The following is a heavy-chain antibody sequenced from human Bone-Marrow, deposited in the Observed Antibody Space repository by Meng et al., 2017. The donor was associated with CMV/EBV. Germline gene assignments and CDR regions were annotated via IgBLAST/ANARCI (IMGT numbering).Heavy chain of an antibody. CDR2: ISSSSSYI. Sequence: GESLKISCAASGFTFSSYSMNWVRQAPGKGLEWVSSISSSSSYIYYADSVKGRFTISRDNAKNSLYLQMNSLRAEDTAVYNCARDGAGEAPDYWGQGTLVTVSS. CDR1: GFTFSSYS. J-gene: IGHJ4*02. D-gene: IGHD3-10*01. V-gene: IGHV3-21*01. CDR3: ARDGAGEAPDY.